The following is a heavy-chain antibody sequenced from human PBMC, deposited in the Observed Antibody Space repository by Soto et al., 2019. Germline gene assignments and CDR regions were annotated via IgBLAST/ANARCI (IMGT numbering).Heavy chain of an antibody. CDR3: ARDEGHFWSVPGSG. V-gene: IGHV3-33*01. Sequence: GGSLRLSCAASGFTFSSYGMHWVRQAPGKGLEWVAVIWYDGSNKYYADSVKGRFTISRDNSKNTLYLQMNSLRAEDTAVYYCARDEGHFWSVPGSGWGQATLVTVSS. CDR2: IWYDGSNK. J-gene: IGHJ4*02. CDR1: GFTFSSYG. D-gene: IGHD3-3*02.